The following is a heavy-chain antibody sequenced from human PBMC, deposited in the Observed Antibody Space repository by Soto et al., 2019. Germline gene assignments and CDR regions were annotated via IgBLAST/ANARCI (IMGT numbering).Heavy chain of an antibody. CDR2: IYPGDHET. CDR1: GYTFSNFW. Sequence: GESLKISCQCSGYTFSNFWIGWVRQLPGKGLEWMGIIYPGDHETRYSPSFHGKVTISADKSINTAYLQWNSLEASDTAFYFCAKSPRSTACFDYWGQGTVVTVSS. D-gene: IGHD6-13*01. V-gene: IGHV5-51*01. CDR3: AKSPRSTACFDY. J-gene: IGHJ4*02.